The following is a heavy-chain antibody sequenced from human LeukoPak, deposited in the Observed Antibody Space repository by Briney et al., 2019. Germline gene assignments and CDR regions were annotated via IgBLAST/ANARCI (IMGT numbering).Heavy chain of an antibody. CDR3: ARVRGGGSYRDAFDI. V-gene: IGHV1-2*02. J-gene: IGHJ3*02. D-gene: IGHD1-26*01. CDR2: INPNSGGT. CDR1: GYTFTGYY. Sequence: GSVKVSCKASGYTFTGYYMHWVRQAPGQGLEWMGWINPNSGGTNYAQKFQGRVTMTTDTSTSTAYMELRSLRSDDTAVYYCARVRGGGSYRDAFDIWGQGTMVTVSS.